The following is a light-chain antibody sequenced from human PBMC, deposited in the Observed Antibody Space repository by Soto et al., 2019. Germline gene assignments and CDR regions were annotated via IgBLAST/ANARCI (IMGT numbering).Light chain of an antibody. Sequence: DIQMTQSPSSVSASVGDRVTITCRASQNIDTWLAWDQHKPGKAPHLLIYSASTLQSGVPSRFRCSGSGTDFTLTVSSLQPADFATYYCQQRNSFPLTFGPGTRLEI. CDR3: QQRNSFPLT. CDR1: QNIDTW. J-gene: IGKJ5*01. CDR2: SAS. V-gene: IGKV1-12*01.